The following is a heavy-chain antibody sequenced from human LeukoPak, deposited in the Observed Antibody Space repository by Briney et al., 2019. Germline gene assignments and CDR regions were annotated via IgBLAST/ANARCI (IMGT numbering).Heavy chain of an antibody. CDR2: IYSGGST. V-gene: IGHV3-53*01. J-gene: IGHJ4*02. CDR1: GFTVSTYY. Sequence: GSLRLFCAASGFTVSTYYMTWVRQAPGKGLECVSDIYSGGSTHYADSVKGRFTVSRDNSKNTLYLQMNGLTAEETHMYYCARGLGYCTSTTFLLPFYFGGQGNLVTVSS. CDR3: ARGLGYCTSTTFLLPFYF. D-gene: IGHD2-8*01.